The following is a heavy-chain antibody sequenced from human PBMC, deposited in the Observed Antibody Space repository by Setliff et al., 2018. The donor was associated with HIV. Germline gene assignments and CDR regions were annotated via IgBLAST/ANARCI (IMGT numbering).Heavy chain of an antibody. CDR3: ARNVLATRDTNYYYYYYMDV. D-gene: IGHD6-6*01. CDR2: TYYSGRT. J-gene: IGHJ6*03. V-gene: IGHV4-59*08. Sequence: SETLSLTCTVSGGPISSYYWSWIRQPPGKGLEWIGYTYYSGRTNYNPSLKRRVTISVDMSENQFSLKLTSVTAADTAVYYCARNVLATRDTNYYYYYYMDVWGKGTTVTVSS. CDR1: GGPISSYY.